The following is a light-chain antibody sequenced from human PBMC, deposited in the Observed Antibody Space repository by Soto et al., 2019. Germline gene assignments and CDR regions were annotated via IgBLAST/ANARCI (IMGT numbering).Light chain of an antibody. J-gene: IGKJ2*01. V-gene: IGKV3-20*01. Sequence: EIVLTQSPGTLSLSPRERASLSCRASQSVSSSYLAWYQQKPGQAPRLLIYGASSRATGIPDRFSGSESGTDFTLTISRLEPEDFAVYYCQQYGSLFTFGQGTKLEIK. CDR1: QSVSSSY. CDR2: GAS. CDR3: QQYGSLFT.